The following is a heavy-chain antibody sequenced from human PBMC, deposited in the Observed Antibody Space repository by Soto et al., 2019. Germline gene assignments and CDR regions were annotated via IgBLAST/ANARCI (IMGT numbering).Heavy chain of an antibody. J-gene: IGHJ3*02. CDR3: ARNDYGDYDDALDI. CDR1: GYTFTSYG. V-gene: IGHV1-18*01. Sequence: ASVKVSCKASGYTFTSYGITWVRQAPGQGLEWMGWISAYNGNTNYAQKLQGRVTMTTETSTSTAYMELRSLRSDDTAVYYCARNDYGDYDDALDIWGQGTMVTVSS. D-gene: IGHD4-17*01. CDR2: ISAYNGNT.